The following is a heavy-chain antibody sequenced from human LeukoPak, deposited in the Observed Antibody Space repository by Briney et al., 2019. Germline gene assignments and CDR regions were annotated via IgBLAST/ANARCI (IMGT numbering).Heavy chain of an antibody. CDR3: AKGDGYFDY. J-gene: IGHJ4*02. CDR1: GFTFSSYW. CDR2: INTDGSST. V-gene: IGHV3-74*01. Sequence: GGSLRLSCAASGFTFSSYWMHWVRQAPGKGLVWVSRINTDGSSTSYADSVKGRFTISRDNSKNTLYLQMNSLRAEDTAVYYCAKGDGYFDYWGQGTLVTVSS. D-gene: IGHD3-16*01.